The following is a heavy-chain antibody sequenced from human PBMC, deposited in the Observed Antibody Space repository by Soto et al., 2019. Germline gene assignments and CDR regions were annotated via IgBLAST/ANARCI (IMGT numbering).Heavy chain of an antibody. V-gene: IGHV1-8*02. CDR1: GYPFNNYD. D-gene: IGHD3-10*01. CDR3: TRAYGAETFDF. CDR2: MNPNSGNT. Sequence: ASVKVSCKASGYPFNNYDIHWVRQAPGHGLEWMGWMNPNSGNTGYAQNFRGRVTMTQNTAIGTAYMELSSLRSDDTATYYCTRAYGAETFDFWGQGTRVTVS. J-gene: IGHJ5*01.